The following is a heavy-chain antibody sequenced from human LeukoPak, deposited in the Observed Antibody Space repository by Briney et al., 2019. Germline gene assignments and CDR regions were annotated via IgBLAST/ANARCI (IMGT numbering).Heavy chain of an antibody. V-gene: IGHV3-66*01. D-gene: IGHD5-12*01. Sequence: PGGSLRLSCAASGFTFSDYYMSWIRQAPGKGLEWVSAIRGSGGSTYYADSVKGRFTISRDNSKNTLYLQMNSLRAEDTAVYYCARGPSGYHNTGGQGTLVTVSS. CDR1: GFTFSDYY. CDR3: ARGPSGYHNT. J-gene: IGHJ4*02. CDR2: IRGSGGST.